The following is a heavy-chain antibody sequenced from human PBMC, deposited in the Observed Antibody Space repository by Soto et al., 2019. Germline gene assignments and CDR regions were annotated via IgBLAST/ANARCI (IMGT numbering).Heavy chain of an antibody. V-gene: IGHV5-10-1*01. CDR3: ATRSRRGSSDYYYYGMDV. Sequence: PGESLKISCKGSGYSFTSYWISWVRQMPGKGLEWMGRIDPSDSYTNYSPSFQGHVTISADKSISTAYLQWSSLKASDTAMYYCATRSRRGSSDYYYYGMDVWGQGTTVTVSS. CDR2: IDPSDSYT. CDR1: GYSFTSYW. J-gene: IGHJ6*02.